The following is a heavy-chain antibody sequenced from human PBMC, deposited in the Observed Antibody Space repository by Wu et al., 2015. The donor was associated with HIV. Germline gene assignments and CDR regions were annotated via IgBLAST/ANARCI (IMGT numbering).Heavy chain of an antibody. CDR1: GYTFISND. Sequence: QVQLVQSGAEVKKPGASVKISCKASGYTFISNDINWVRQAAGQGPEWMGWMNPKSGNAGFAPDFRGRISLTRNVSATTAYLELSSLTSEDTAVYYCARAYCSSTSCYYGYFDYWGQGTLVTVSS. V-gene: IGHV1-8*01. J-gene: IGHJ4*02. D-gene: IGHD2-2*01. CDR2: MNPKSGNA. CDR3: ARAYCSSTSCYYGYFDY.